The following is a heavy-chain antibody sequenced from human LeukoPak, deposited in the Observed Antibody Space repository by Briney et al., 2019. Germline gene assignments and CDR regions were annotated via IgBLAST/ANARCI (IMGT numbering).Heavy chain of an antibody. Sequence: ASVKVSCKASGYTFSNYDIIWVRQATGQGLEWMGWMNPNSGNTGYTQNFQGRVTMTRNTSISTAYMDLSSPRSEDTAVYYCARGVKGQQLGYWGQGTLVTVSS. CDR1: GYTFSNYD. V-gene: IGHV1-8*01. J-gene: IGHJ4*02. D-gene: IGHD6-13*01. CDR3: ARGVKGQQLGY. CDR2: MNPNSGNT.